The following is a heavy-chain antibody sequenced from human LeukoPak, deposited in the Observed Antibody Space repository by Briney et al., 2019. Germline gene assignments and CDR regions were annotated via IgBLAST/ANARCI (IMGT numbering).Heavy chain of an antibody. CDR3: ASGRQLGY. J-gene: IGHJ4*02. CDR1: GFTFSNYW. V-gene: IGHV3-7*01. Sequence: GGSLRLSCAASGFTFSNYWMSWVRQAPGKGLEWVANIQEDGSEKYYVDSVKGRFTISRDNARNSLYLQMNSLRAEDTAVYYCASGRQLGYWGQGTLVTVSS. D-gene: IGHD6-13*01. CDR2: IQEDGSEK.